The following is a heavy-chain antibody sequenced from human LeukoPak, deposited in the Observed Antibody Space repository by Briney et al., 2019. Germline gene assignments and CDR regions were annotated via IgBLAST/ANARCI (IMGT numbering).Heavy chain of an antibody. V-gene: IGHV4-38-2*01. CDR1: GYSISSGYY. Sequence: KPSETLSLTCAVSGYSISSGYYWGWIRQPPGKGLEWIGSIYHSGSTYYNPSLKSRVTISVDTSKDQFSLKLSSVTAADTAVYYCARLRFEVVPAASDAFDIWGQGTMVTVSS. CDR3: ARLRFEVVPAASDAFDI. CDR2: IYHSGST. J-gene: IGHJ3*02. D-gene: IGHD2-2*01.